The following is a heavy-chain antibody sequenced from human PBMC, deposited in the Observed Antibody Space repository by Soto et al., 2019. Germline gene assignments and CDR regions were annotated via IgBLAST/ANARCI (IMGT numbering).Heavy chain of an antibody. J-gene: IGHJ4*02. Sequence: QVQLQESGPGLVKPSETLSLTCTVSGGSVSSGSYYWSWIRQPPGKGLEWIGYIYYSGSTNYNPSLKSRVTISVDTSKNQCSLKLSSVTAADTAVYYCARDRGDDILFDYWGQGTLVTVSS. CDR3: ARDRGDDILFDY. CDR2: IYYSGST. CDR1: GGSVSSGSYY. D-gene: IGHD3-9*01. V-gene: IGHV4-61*01.